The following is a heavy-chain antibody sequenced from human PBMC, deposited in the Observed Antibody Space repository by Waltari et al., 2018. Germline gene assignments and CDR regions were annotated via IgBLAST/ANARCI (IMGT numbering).Heavy chain of an antibody. CDR3: ARDDQLRFLEWLLSFDY. Sequence: QVQWVESGGGVVQSGRSLRLACAASGLTFSSFAMLCVRSAPRKGLEWVGVISYDGSNKYYADSVKGRFTISRDNSKNTLYLQMNSLRAEDTAVYYCARDDQLRFLEWLLSFDYWGQGTLVTVSS. D-gene: IGHD3-3*01. CDR2: ISYDGSNK. J-gene: IGHJ4*02. V-gene: IGHV3-30*16. CDR1: GLTFSSFA.